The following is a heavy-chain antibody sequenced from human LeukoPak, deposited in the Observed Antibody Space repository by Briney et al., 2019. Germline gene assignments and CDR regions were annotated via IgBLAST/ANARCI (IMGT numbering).Heavy chain of an antibody. CDR2: ISSSSSYI. J-gene: IGHJ4*02. CDR3: ARGGNYDSSGYDGY. CDR1: GFTFSSYS. D-gene: IGHD3-22*01. V-gene: IGHV3-21*01. Sequence: PGGSLRLSCAASGFTFSSYSMNWVRQAPGKGLEWVSSISSSSSYIYYADSVKGRFTISRDNAKNSLYLQINSLRAEDTAVYYCARGGNYDSSGYDGYWGQGTLVTVSS.